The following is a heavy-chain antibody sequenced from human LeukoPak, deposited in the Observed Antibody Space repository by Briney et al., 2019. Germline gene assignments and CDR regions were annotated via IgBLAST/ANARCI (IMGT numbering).Heavy chain of an antibody. D-gene: IGHD3-22*01. V-gene: IGHV4-38-2*02. CDR3: ATGDAYSSGYFWALDY. CDR1: GYSISSGYY. Sequence: KPSETLSLTCTVSGYSISSGYYWGWIRQPPGKGLEWIGSIYHSGSTYYNPSLKSRVTISVDTSKNQFSLKLSSVTAADTAVYYCATGDAYSSGYFWALDYWGQGTLVTVSS. CDR2: IYHSGST. J-gene: IGHJ4*02.